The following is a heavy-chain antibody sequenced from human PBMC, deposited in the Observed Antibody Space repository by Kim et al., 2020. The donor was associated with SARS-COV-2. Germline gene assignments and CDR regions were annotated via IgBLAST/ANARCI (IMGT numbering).Heavy chain of an antibody. CDR2: IIPISGTT. V-gene: IGHV1-69*13. Sequence: SVKVSCKASGGTFSSYLIHWVRQAPGQGLEWMGGIIPISGTTDYAQQFQGRVTFTADESATTVYMEVSSLRSDDTAVYYCARDRLSSTCDSYYGLDVWGQGTTVTVSS. D-gene: IGHD6-6*01. J-gene: IGHJ6*02. CDR3: ARDRLSSTCDSYYGLDV. CDR1: GGTFSSYL.